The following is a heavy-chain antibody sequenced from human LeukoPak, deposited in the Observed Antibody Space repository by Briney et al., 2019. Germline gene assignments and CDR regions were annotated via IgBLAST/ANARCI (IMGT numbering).Heavy chain of an antibody. CDR2: IIPIFGTA. CDR1: GGTFSSYA. J-gene: IGHJ4*02. CDR3: ATAPGIAVAGTYGY. Sequence: SVKVSCKASGGTFSSYAISWVRQAPGQGLEWMGGIIPIFGTANYAQKFQGRVTMTEDTSTDTAYMELSSLRSEDTAVYYCATAPGIAVAGTYGYWGQGTLVTVSS. D-gene: IGHD6-19*01. V-gene: IGHV1-69*06.